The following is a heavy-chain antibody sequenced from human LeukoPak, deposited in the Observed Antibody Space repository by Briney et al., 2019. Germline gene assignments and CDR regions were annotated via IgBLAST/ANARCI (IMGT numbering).Heavy chain of an antibody. V-gene: IGHV5-51*01. D-gene: IGHD2-15*01. Sequence: GESLKISCKGSGNSFNRNWIAWVRQMPGKGLEWMGIIYPGDSDTRYSPSFQGQVTISADTSISTAYLQWSSLKASDTAMYYCARRGLSGYCSATTCYDAFDLWGQGIMVTVSS. CDR1: GNSFNRNW. CDR2: IYPGDSDT. CDR3: ARRGLSGYCSATTCYDAFDL. J-gene: IGHJ3*01.